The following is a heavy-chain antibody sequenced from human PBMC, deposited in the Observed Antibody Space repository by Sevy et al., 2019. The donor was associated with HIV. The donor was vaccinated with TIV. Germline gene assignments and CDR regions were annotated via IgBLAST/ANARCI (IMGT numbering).Heavy chain of an antibody. J-gene: IGHJ6*02. D-gene: IGHD1-26*01. CDR3: ATWDRTFYGLDV. V-gene: IGHV3-23*01. CDR1: GFIFSTYT. Sequence: GGSLRLSCAASGFIFSTYTMTCVRQAPGKGLEWVSGISGSGGSTYYADSLKGRFTIFRDNSKSTVHLQMNSLRAEDTAVYYCATWDRTFYGLDVWGQGTTVTVSS. CDR2: ISGSGGST.